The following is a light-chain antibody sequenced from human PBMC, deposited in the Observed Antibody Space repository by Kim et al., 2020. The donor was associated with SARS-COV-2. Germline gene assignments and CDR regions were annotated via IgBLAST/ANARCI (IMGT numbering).Light chain of an antibody. CDR2: KAS. J-gene: IGKJ1*01. V-gene: IGKV1-5*03. Sequence: ASVGDRVTITCRASESLNDWLAWYQQKPGKTPKLLIYKASNLESGVPSRFSGSGSGTEFTLTISSLQPDDFATYYCQQYVSYLWTFGQGTKVDIK. CDR1: ESLNDW. CDR3: QQYVSYLWT.